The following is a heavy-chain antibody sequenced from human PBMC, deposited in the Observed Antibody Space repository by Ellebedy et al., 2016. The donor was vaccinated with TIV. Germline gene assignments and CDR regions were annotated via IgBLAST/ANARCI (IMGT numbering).Heavy chain of an antibody. CDR3: ARDMGWGNERVNDAFDI. V-gene: IGHV3-48*04. J-gene: IGHJ3*02. CDR2: ISHSSITI. Sequence: GGSLRLSCAASRFSFSSYWMSWVRQAPGKGLEWVSSISHSSITIYYTDSVQGRFTVSRDNAKNSLFLQMNRLSAEDTAVYYCARDMGWGNERVNDAFDIWGQGTMVTVSS. CDR1: RFSFSSYW. D-gene: IGHD7-27*01.